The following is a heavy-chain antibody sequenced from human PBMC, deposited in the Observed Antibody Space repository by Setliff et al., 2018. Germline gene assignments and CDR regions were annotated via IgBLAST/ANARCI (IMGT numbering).Heavy chain of an antibody. CDR1: GYTFNDYG. D-gene: IGHD3-22*01. Sequence: ASVKVSCKTSGYTFNDYGIAWVRQAPGQGLEWMGWISPHTGNTYYTPKLHGRVTLTTDTSASTAYMELRSLRSDDTAVYYCARDADNYDTSENPIFDYWGQGTLVTSPQ. CDR2: ISPHTGNT. J-gene: IGHJ4*02. V-gene: IGHV1-18*01. CDR3: ARDADNYDTSENPIFDY.